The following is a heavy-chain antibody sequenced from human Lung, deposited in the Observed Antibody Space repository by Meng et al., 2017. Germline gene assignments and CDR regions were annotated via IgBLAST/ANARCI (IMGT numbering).Heavy chain of an antibody. CDR1: GFTVSSNY. V-gene: IGHV3-53*01. Sequence: GESLKISCAASGFTVSSNYMSWVRQAPGKGLEWVSVIYSGGSTYYADSVKGRFTISRDNSKNTLYLQMNSLRAEDTAVYYCARDLRITGTTGYYYYYGMDVWGKGTTVTVSS. D-gene: IGHD1-7*01. CDR2: IYSGGST. CDR3: ARDLRITGTTGYYYYYGMDV. J-gene: IGHJ6*04.